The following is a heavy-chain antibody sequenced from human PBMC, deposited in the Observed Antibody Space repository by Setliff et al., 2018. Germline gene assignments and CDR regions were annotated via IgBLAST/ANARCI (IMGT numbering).Heavy chain of an antibody. CDR2: VYYSGST. CDR3: ARTSTGRYFDL. J-gene: IGHJ2*01. V-gene: IGHV4-38-2*01. CDR1: DFSVSSVHY. Sequence: SETLSLTCAVSDFSVSSVHYWGWIRQPPGKGLEWIANVYYSGSTYYSPSLESRVTMSVDTSKSQFSLNLYSVTAADTAVYYCARTSTGRYFDLWGRGTLVTVSS. D-gene: IGHD2-2*01.